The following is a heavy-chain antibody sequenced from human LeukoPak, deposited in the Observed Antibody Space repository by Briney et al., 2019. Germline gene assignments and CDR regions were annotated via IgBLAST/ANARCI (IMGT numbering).Heavy chain of an antibody. CDR2: ISSNVGST. CDR1: AFTFSSYA. J-gene: IGHJ6*04. V-gene: IGHV3-64*01. CDR3: ARGPLVHSMDV. D-gene: IGHD6-13*01. Sequence: AGGSLRLSCAAPAFTFSSYAMHWGRQAPGKGLEYGSAISSNVGSTYYANSVKGRFTISRDNSKNTLYLQMGSLRAEDMAVYYCARGPLVHSMDVWGKGTTVTVSS.